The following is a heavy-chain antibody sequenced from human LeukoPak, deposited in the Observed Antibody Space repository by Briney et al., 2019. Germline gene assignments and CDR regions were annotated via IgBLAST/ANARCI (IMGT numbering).Heavy chain of an antibody. Sequence: ASVTVSCKASGYIFTSYYMHWVRQAPGQGLEWVGIINPSGGGTDYAQKFQGRVTMTSNTAKSTVYMELSSLRSEDPDVFFCTSLSYNWNNLDPWGQGTLVTVSS. V-gene: IGHV1-46*01. CDR2: INPSGGGT. D-gene: IGHD1-1*01. J-gene: IGHJ5*02. CDR1: GYIFTSYY. CDR3: TSLSYNWNNLDP.